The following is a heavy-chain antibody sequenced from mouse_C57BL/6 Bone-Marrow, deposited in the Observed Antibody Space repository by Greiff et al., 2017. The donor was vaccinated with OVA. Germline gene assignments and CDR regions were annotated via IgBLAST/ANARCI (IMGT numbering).Heavy chain of an antibody. D-gene: IGHD2-4*01. CDR2: IYPRSGNT. CDR1: GYTFTSYG. Sequence: VQLVESGAELARPGASVKLSCKASGYTFTSYGISWVKQRTGQGLEWIGEIYPRSGNTYYNEKFKGKATLTADKSSSTAYMELRSLTSEDSAVYFCARPLYYDYDPYAMDYWGQGTSVTVSS. CDR3: ARPLYYDYDPYAMDY. V-gene: IGHV1-81*01. J-gene: IGHJ4*01.